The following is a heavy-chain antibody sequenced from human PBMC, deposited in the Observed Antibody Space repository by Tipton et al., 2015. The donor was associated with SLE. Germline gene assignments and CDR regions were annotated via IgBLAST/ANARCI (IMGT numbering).Heavy chain of an antibody. CDR1: GFTFSSCT. Sequence: SLRLSCAVSGFTFSSCTMNWVRQAPGRGLEWVSTISGSGGGTYYADSVKGRFTISRDNPKNTLYLQMNSLRAEDTAVYYCAKKTFSGYFDYWGQGTLVTVSS. CDR3: AKKTFSGYFDY. J-gene: IGHJ4*02. V-gene: IGHV3-23*01. CDR2: ISGSGGGT.